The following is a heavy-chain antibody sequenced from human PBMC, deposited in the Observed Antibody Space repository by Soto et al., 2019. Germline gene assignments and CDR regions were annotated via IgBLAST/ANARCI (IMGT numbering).Heavy chain of an antibody. V-gene: IGHV5-10-1*01. D-gene: IGHD4-4*01. CDR3: ARHAVTPWYYYGMDV. CDR2: IDPSDSQT. J-gene: IGHJ6*02. Sequence: RGESLKISCNGSGYSFAGYWITWVRQKPGKGLEWMGRIDPSDSQTYYSPSFRGHVTISATKSITTVFLQWSSLRASDTAMYYCARHAVTPWYYYGMDVWGQGTTVTVSS. CDR1: GYSFAGYW.